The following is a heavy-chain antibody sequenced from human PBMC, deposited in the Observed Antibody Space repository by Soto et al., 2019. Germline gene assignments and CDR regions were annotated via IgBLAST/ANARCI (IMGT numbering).Heavy chain of an antibody. Sequence: ASVKVSCKASGYTFTGYYMHWVRQAPGQGLEWMGRINPNSGGTNYAQKFQGWVTMTRDTSISTAYMELRSLRSDDTAVYYCARSVRYSSSWYLDYWGQGTLVTVSS. CDR2: INPNSGGT. V-gene: IGHV1-2*04. CDR3: ARSVRYSSSWYLDY. CDR1: GYTFTGYY. J-gene: IGHJ4*02. D-gene: IGHD6-13*01.